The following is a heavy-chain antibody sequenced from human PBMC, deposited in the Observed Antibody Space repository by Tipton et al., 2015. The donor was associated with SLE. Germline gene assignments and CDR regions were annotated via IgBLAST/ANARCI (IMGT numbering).Heavy chain of an antibody. J-gene: IGHJ4*02. CDR3: ARAVFGYGSYHFDY. CDR2: ISSSIIYT. V-gene: IGHV3-11*06. Sequence: SLRLSCAASGFTFSDYYMSWIRQAPGKGLEWISYISSSIIYTNYADSVKGRFTISRDNAKSSLYLQMNSLRAEDTAVYYCARAVFGYGSYHFDYWGQGTLVTVSS. D-gene: IGHD3-10*01. CDR1: GFTFSDYY.